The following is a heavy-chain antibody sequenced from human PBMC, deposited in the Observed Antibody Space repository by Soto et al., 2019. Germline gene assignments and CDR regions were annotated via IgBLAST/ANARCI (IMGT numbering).Heavy chain of an antibody. J-gene: IGHJ5*02. CDR1: GGSISSGGYY. Sequence: SETLSLTRTVSGGSISSGGYYWSWIRQHPGKGLEWIGYIYYSGSTYYNPSLKSRVTISVDTSKNQFSLKLSSVTAADTAVYYCARDLTSAAGTGNRFDPWGQGTLVTVSS. D-gene: IGHD6-13*01. CDR2: IYYSGST. V-gene: IGHV4-31*03. CDR3: ARDLTSAAGTGNRFDP.